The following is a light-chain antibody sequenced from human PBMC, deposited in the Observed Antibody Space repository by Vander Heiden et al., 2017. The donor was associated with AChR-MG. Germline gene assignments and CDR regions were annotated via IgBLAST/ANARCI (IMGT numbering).Light chain of an antibody. CDR1: KLGDKY. Sequence: SSELPQPPSVSVSPGQTASITCSGDKLGDKYACWYQQKPGQSPVLVIYQDSKRPSGIPERFSGSNSGNTATLTISGTQAMDEVDYYCQAWDSSTVVFGGGTKLTVL. J-gene: IGLJ2*01. CDR3: QAWDSSTVV. CDR2: QDS. V-gene: IGLV3-1*01.